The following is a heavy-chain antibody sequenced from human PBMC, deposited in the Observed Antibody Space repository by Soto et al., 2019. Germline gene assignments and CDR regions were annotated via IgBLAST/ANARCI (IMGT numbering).Heavy chain of an antibody. V-gene: IGHV1-69*01. J-gene: IGHJ4*02. D-gene: IGHD4-17*01. Sequence: QVQLVQSGAEVKKPGSSVKVYCRASGGSLSTYGINWVRLPPGQGLEWMGGIIPKFGTTNYVQKFRGRVTITADESTNTAYMELNYLRSEDTAAYFCARELDPYYGGNSLSLDYWGQGTLVTVSS. CDR3: ARELDPYYGGNSLSLDY. CDR1: GGSLSTYG. CDR2: IIPKFGTT.